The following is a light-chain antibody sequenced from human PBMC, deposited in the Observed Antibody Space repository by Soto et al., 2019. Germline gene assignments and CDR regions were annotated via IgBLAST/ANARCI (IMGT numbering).Light chain of an antibody. CDR1: QSVRSGY. Sequence: ESVLTQSPGTLCLCPGERATLSCGVSQSVRSGYFAWYQQKPGQAPRLLIFAVSSRATGIPDRFSGTGSGTDFTLTISRLEPEDFALYYCQQDGNSPLTFGGGTKV. CDR3: QQDGNSPLT. CDR2: AVS. J-gene: IGKJ4*01. V-gene: IGKV3-20*01.